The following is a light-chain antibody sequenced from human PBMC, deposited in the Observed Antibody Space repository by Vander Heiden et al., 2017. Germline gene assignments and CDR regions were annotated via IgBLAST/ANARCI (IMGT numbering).Light chain of an antibody. CDR2: EVS. V-gene: IGLV2-23*02. J-gene: IGLJ2*01. Sequence: QFALTQPASLSGSPGQSITISFTGTSSNVGSYNLVSWYQQHPGKAPKLMIYEVSKRPSGVSNRFSGSKSGNTASLTISGLQAEDEADYYCCSYAGSSTLVFGGGTKLTVL. CDR3: CSYAGSSTLV. CDR1: SSNVGSYNL.